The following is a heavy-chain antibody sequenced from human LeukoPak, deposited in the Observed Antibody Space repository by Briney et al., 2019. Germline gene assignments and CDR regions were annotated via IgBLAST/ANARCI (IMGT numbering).Heavy chain of an antibody. D-gene: IGHD1-26*01. CDR1: GFTFSSNE. CDR3: ARGDSGSYYFDY. J-gene: IGHJ4*02. CDR2: ISGGGLTM. V-gene: IGHV3-48*03. Sequence: GGSLRLSCAASGFTFSSNEMSWVRQAPGKGLEWISYISGGGLTMYYADSVKGRFTISRDNAKNSLFLQMNSLRAEDTAVYYCARGDSGSYYFDYWGQGTLVTVSS.